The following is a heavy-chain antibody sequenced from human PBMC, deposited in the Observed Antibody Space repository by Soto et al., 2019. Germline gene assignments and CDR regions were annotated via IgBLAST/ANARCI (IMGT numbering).Heavy chain of an antibody. D-gene: IGHD3-3*01. CDR3: AGEWGGITIFGVVEYYYGMDV. CDR2: IIPIFGTA. CDR1: GGTFSSYA. J-gene: IGHJ6*02. V-gene: IGHV1-69*13. Sequence: ASVKVSCKASGGTFSSYAISWVRQAPGQGLEWMGGIIPIFGTANYAQKFQGRVTITADESTSKAYMELSSLRSEDTAVYYCAGEWGGITIFGVVEYYYGMDVWGQGTTVTVSS.